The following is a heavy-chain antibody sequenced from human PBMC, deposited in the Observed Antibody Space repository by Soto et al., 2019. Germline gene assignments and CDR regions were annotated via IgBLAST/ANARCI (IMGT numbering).Heavy chain of an antibody. J-gene: IGHJ5*02. D-gene: IGHD3-10*01. V-gene: IGHV1-46*03. Sequence: QVQLVQSGAEVKKPGASVKVSCKASGYTFTSYYMHWVRQAPGQGLEWMGIINPSGGSTSYAQKFQGRVTMTRDTSTSTVYMELSSLRSEDTAVYYCARERAIVRVARGKYNWFDPWGQGTLVTVSS. CDR3: ARERAIVRVARGKYNWFDP. CDR2: INPSGGST. CDR1: GYTFTSYY.